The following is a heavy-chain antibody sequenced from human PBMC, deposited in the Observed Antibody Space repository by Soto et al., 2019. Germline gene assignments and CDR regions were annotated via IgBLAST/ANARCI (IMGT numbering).Heavy chain of an antibody. Sequence: ASVKVSCKASGYTFTGYYMHWVRQAPGQGLEWMGWINPNSGGTNYAQKFQGWVTMTRDTSISTAYMELSRLRSDDTAVYYCARVKAARPDAFDIWAKGQWSPSPQ. D-gene: IGHD6-6*01. J-gene: IGHJ3*02. CDR3: ARVKAARPDAFDI. CDR1: GYTFTGYY. V-gene: IGHV1-2*04. CDR2: INPNSGGT.